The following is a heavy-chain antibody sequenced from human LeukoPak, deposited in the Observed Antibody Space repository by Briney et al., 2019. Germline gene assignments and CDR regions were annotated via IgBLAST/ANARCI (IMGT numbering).Heavy chain of an antibody. CDR1: GFTFSNSW. CDR2: IHRDGGST. J-gene: IGHJ3*02. Sequence: GGSLRLSCVASGFTFSNSWMHWVRQPPGRGLVWVSRIHRDGGSTTYAGSVKGRFAISRDNAKNTLYLQMNSLRAEDTAVYYCAKTFYDYVWGSLDAFHIGGQGTMVTVSS. V-gene: IGHV3-74*01. D-gene: IGHD3-16*01. CDR3: AKTFYDYVWGSLDAFHI.